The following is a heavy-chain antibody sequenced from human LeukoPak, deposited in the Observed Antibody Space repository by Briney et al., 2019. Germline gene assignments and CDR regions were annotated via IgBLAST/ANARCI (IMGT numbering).Heavy chain of an antibody. Sequence: GGSLRLSCAASGFTFSSYWMHWVRQGPGKGLVWVSRINSDGSSTSYADSVKGRFTISRDNSKNTLYLQMNSLRAEDTAVYYCAKALWFGELSYYYGMDVWGQGTTVTVSS. J-gene: IGHJ6*02. D-gene: IGHD3-10*01. CDR2: INSDGSST. CDR3: AKALWFGELSYYYGMDV. V-gene: IGHV3-74*01. CDR1: GFTFSSYW.